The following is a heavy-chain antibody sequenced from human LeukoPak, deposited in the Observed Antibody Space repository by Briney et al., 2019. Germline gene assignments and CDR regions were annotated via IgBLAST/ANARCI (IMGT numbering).Heavy chain of an antibody. J-gene: IGHJ4*02. D-gene: IGHD6-13*01. CDR3: ATSRGSWPDYFDY. CDR2: ISLSSRFI. CDR1: GFTFSTYN. Sequence: GGSLRLSCTASGFTFSTYNMHWVRQAPGKGLEWVSSISLSSRFIYYADSVKGRFTISRDNAKNSLFLQMNSLRAEDTAVYYCATSRGSWPDYFDYWGQGTLVTVSS. V-gene: IGHV3-21*01.